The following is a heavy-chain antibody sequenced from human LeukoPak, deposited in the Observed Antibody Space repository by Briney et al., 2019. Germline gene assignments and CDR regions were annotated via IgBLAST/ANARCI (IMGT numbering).Heavy chain of an antibody. CDR3: AKGSSGWYGEFDY. CDR2: ISGSGGST. D-gene: IGHD6-19*01. Sequence: PGGSLRLSCAGSGFTFSSYAMSWVRQAPGKGLEWVSAISGSGGSTYYADSVKGRFTISRDNSKNTLYLQMNSLRAEDTAVYYCAKGSSGWYGEFDYWGQGTLVTVSS. CDR1: GFTFSSYA. V-gene: IGHV3-23*01. J-gene: IGHJ4*02.